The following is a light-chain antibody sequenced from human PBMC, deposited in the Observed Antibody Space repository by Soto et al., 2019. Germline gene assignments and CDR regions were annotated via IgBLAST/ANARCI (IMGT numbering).Light chain of an antibody. J-gene: IGLJ1*01. V-gene: IGLV2-11*01. CDR1: SSDVGGYNY. CDR3: CSYAGNYV. Sequence: QSALTQPRSVSGSPGQSVTISCTGTSSDVGGYNYVSWYQQHPGKAPKLMIYDVSKRPSGVPDRFSDSKSGNTASLTISGLHAEDEADHYCCSYAGNYVFGAWTKLTVL. CDR2: DVS.